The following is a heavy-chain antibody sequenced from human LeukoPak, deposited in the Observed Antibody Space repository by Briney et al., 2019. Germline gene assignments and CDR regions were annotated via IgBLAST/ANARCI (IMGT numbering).Heavy chain of an antibody. Sequence: GGSLRLSCAASGFTFDDFAMHWVRQAPGKGLEWVSLISGDGVSTFYADSVKGRFSISRDNSKNSLSLEMNSPRTEDTAMYYCARESGKFDYWGQGTLVAVSS. CDR2: ISGDGVST. J-gene: IGHJ4*02. V-gene: IGHV3-43*02. CDR3: ARESGKFDY. CDR1: GFTFDDFA.